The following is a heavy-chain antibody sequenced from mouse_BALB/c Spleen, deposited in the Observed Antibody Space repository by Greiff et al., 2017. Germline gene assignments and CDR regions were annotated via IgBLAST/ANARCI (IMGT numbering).Heavy chain of an antibody. CDR2: IYPGNSDT. J-gene: IGHJ4*01. D-gene: IGHD2-2*01. CDR3: TRDYGYDEGYAMDY. V-gene: IGHV1-5*01. CDR1: GYSFTSYW. Sequence: VQLQQSGTVLARPGASVKMSCKASGYSFTSYWMHWVKQRPGQGLEWIGAIYPGNSDTSYNQKFKGKAKLTAVTSASTAYMELSSLTNEDSAVYYCTRDYGYDEGYAMDYWGQGTSVTVSS.